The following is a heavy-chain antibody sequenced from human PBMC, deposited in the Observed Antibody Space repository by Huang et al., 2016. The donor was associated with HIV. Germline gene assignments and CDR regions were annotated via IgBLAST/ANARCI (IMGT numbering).Heavy chain of an antibody. J-gene: IGHJ3*02. CDR1: GGSIISSGYS. Sequence: QLQLQESGSRLVRPSETLSLTCAVSGGSIISSGYSWSWIRQPPGKGLEGIGYLYHRGTASYNPSLKGRVTMSVDTSKDRFSLKLTSVTAADTAVYYCARDLYSSGWHAFDTWGQGTMVTVSS. D-gene: IGHD6-19*01. CDR3: ARDLYSSGWHAFDT. CDR2: LYHRGTA. V-gene: IGHV4-30-2*01.